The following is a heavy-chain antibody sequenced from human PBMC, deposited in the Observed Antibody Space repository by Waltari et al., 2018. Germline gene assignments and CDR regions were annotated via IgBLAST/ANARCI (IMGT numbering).Heavy chain of an antibody. CDR3: ARGPNNLEWPDY. CDR1: GGSFSGYY. Sequence: QVQLQQWGAGLLKPSETLSLTCAVYGGSFSGYYWSWIRQPPGKGLEWIGEINHSGSPNYNPSLKSRVTISVDTSKNQFSLKLSSVTAADTAVYYCARGPNNLEWPDYWGQGTLVTVSS. CDR2: INHSGSP. J-gene: IGHJ4*02. D-gene: IGHD3-3*01. V-gene: IGHV4-34*01.